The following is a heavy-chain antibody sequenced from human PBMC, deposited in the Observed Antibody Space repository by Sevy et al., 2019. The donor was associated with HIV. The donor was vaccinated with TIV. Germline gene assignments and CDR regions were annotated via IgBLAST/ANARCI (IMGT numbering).Heavy chain of an antibody. V-gene: IGHV3-30-3*01. CDR1: GFAFSSHA. CDR2: ISYEGTET. J-gene: IGHJ4*01. D-gene: IGHD6-13*01. Sequence: GGSLRLSCAASGFAFSSHAMHWVRQAPGMGLEWVAVISYEGTETFYAASVEGRFTISRDNSKNMLSLQINSPRPEDTAVYFCARDGGYSIKWYPLYWGHGTLVTVSS. CDR3: ARDGGYSIKWYPLY.